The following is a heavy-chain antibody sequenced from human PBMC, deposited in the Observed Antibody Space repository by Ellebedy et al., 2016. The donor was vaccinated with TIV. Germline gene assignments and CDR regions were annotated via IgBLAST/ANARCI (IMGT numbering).Heavy chain of an antibody. V-gene: IGHV3-53*01. CDR3: ARRISGTYGDDACDI. Sequence: GGSLRLSCAASGFTVSYTYMNWVRQAPGKGLEWVSVIHTGGDTYYADSVKGRFTISRDSSKNTLFLQMNSLRAEDTAMYYCARRISGTYGDDACDIWGQGTMVTVSS. J-gene: IGHJ3*02. D-gene: IGHD1-20*01. CDR2: IHTGGDT. CDR1: GFTVSYTY.